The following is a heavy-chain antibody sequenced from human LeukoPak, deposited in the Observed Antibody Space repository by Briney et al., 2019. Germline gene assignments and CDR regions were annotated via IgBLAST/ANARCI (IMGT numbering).Heavy chain of an antibody. CDR3: ARSRSSHSNGYSYGLGPLFDY. CDR1: GGSFSGYY. V-gene: IGHV4-59*01. D-gene: IGHD5-18*01. Sequence: SETLSLTCAVYGGSFSGYYWSWIRQPPGKGLEWIGYIYYSGSTNYNPSLKSRVTISVDTSKNQFSLKLSSVTAADTAVYYCARSRSSHSNGYSYGLGPLFDYWGQGTLVTVSS. J-gene: IGHJ4*02. CDR2: IYYSGST.